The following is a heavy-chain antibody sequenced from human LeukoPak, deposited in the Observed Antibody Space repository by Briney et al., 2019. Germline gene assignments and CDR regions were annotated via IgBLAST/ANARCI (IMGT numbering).Heavy chain of an antibody. J-gene: IGHJ4*02. CDR2: IKQDGSEI. V-gene: IGHV3-7*01. Sequence: QPGGSLRLSCAASGFSFSTYWMSWVRQAPEKGLEWVANIKQDGSEIHYVDSVKGRFTISRDNGKNSLYLQMNSLRAEDTAIYYCAITQTEYDYGSGSYRFDYWGQGTLVTVSS. CDR3: AITQTEYDYGSGSYRFDY. CDR1: GFSFSTYW. D-gene: IGHD3-10*01.